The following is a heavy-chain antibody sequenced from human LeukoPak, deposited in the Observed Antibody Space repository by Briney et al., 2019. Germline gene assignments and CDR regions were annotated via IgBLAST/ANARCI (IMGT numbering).Heavy chain of an antibody. J-gene: IGHJ4*02. CDR3: ARTCKPDPIDY. D-gene: IGHD1-14*01. V-gene: IGHV4-39*01. Sequence: SETQSLICTVSGGSISSSSHYWGWIRQPPGKGLEWIGSIYYSGSTYYNPSLKSRVTISVDTSKTQFSLELSSVTAADTAVYYCARTCKPDPIDYWAQGTVVTVSS. CDR1: GGSISSSSHY. CDR2: IYYSGST.